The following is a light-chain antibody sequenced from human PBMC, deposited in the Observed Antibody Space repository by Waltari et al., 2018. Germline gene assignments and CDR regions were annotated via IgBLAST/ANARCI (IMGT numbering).Light chain of an antibody. J-gene: IGKJ5*01. CDR1: QNILYSSNNKNY. CDR3: QQYYSAPIT. CDR2: SAS. V-gene: IGKV4-1*01. Sequence: DIVMTQSPDSLAVSLGERATINCKSSQNILYSSNNKNYLAWFQQKPGQPPKLLIYSASTRESGVPERFSGSGSGTDFTLTIVSLQDEDVAVYYCQQYYSAPITFGQGTRLEIK.